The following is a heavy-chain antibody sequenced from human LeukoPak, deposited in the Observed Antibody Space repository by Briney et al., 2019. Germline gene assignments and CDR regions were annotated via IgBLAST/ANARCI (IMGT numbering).Heavy chain of an antibody. D-gene: IGHD3-22*01. CDR2: ISSSSSYI. CDR1: GFTFSSYS. CDR3: ARDPQPTADYYDSSGYFDY. Sequence: PGGSLRLSCAASGFTFSSYSMNWVRQAPGKGLEWVSSISSSSSYIYYADSVRGRFTISRDNAKNSLYLQMNSLRAEDTAVYYCARDPQPTADYYDSSGYFDYWGQGTLVTVSS. J-gene: IGHJ4*02. V-gene: IGHV3-21*01.